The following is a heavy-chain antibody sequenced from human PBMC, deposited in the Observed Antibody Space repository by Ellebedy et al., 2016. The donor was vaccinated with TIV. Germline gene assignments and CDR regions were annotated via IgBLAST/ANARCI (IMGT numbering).Heavy chain of an antibody. CDR1: GFTVSINY. CDR3: ARDGYSGSYYYFDY. J-gene: IGHJ4*02. CDR2: IYSGGST. V-gene: IGHV3-66*01. D-gene: IGHD1-26*01. Sequence: PGGSLRLSCAASGFTVSINYMSWVRQAPGKGLEWVSVIYSGGSTYYADSVKGRFTISRDNSKNTLYLQMNSLRAEDAAVYYCARDGYSGSYYYFDYWGQGTLVTVSS.